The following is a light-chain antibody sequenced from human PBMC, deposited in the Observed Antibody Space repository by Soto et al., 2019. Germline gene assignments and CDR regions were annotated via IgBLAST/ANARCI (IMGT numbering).Light chain of an antibody. CDR1: SSDVGGYNY. CDR2: EVS. J-gene: IGLJ1*01. Sequence: QSVLTQPASVSGSPGQSITISCTGTSSDVGGYNYVSWYQQHPGKAPKLMIYEVSYRPSGVSNRFSGSKSGNTASLTISGLQAEDEADYYCSSYTYSSNPYVFGTGTKVTVL. V-gene: IGLV2-14*01. CDR3: SSYTYSSNPYV.